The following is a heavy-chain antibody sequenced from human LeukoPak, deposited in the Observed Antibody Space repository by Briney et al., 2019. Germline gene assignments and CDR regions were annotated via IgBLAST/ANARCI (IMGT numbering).Heavy chain of an antibody. CDR1: GFTVSSNF. Sequence: PGGSLRLSCAASGFTVSSNFMSCVRQAPGKGLEWVSFIYSGGSTYYADSVKGRFTISRDNSKNTLYLQMNSLRAEDTAVYYCARVPGDHNYFDYWGQGILVTVSS. D-gene: IGHD7-27*01. CDR2: IYSGGST. CDR3: ARVPGDHNYFDY. J-gene: IGHJ4*02. V-gene: IGHV3-53*01.